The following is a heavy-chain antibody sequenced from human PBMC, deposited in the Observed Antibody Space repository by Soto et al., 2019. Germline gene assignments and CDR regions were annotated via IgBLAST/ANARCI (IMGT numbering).Heavy chain of an antibody. CDR3: ARGRSSPNFDP. CDR2: LIPIFGAA. J-gene: IGHJ5*02. Sequence: QVQLVQSGAEVRKPGSSVKVSCKISGGTFTNYVISWLRQAPGQWLEWMGGLIPIFGAANLAQKFQGRVTITADESTSTVNMELSSLTSEDTAVYYCARGRSSPNFDPWGQGTLVTVSS. CDR1: GGTFTNYV. V-gene: IGHV1-69*01. D-gene: IGHD6-6*01.